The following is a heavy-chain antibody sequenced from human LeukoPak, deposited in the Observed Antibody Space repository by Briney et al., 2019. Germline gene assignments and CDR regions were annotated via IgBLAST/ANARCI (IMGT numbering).Heavy chain of an antibody. CDR2: ISYPGST. CDR3: ARDRYYYGSGSYPLDY. V-gene: IGHV4-61*08. Sequence: SETLSLTCTVSGDSISSSVYYWSWIRQPPGKGLDWIGYISYPGSTNYNPSLKSRVTMSVDTSKNQFSLKLSSVTAADTAVYYCARDRYYYGSGSYPLDYWGQGTLVTVSS. D-gene: IGHD3-10*01. CDR1: GDSISSSVYY. J-gene: IGHJ4*02.